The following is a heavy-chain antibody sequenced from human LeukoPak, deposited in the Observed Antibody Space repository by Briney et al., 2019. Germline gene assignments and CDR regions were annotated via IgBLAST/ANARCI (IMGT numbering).Heavy chain of an antibody. D-gene: IGHD6-19*01. CDR3: ARDFNGLAVADPYNCFDP. Sequence: GASVRVSCKASGYTFTTYYMHWVRQAPGRGLEWMGIINPSDGSTSYAQTFQDRVTMTRDTSTRTVYMQLSSLRSEDTAVYYCARDFNGLAVADPYNCFDPWGQGTLVTVSS. J-gene: IGHJ5*02. V-gene: IGHV1-46*01. CDR2: INPSDGST. CDR1: GYTFTTYY.